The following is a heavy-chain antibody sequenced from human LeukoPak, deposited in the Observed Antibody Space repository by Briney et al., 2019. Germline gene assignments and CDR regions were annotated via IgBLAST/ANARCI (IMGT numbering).Heavy chain of an antibody. CDR3: AKTAGIAAAADFDY. Sequence: PGGSLRLSCAASGFTFGNYGMSWVRQAPGKGLEWVSSISGSGDSTYYADSVKGRFTISRDNSKNTLYLQMNSLRAEDTAVYYCAKTAGIAAAADFDYWGQGTLVTVSS. J-gene: IGHJ4*02. D-gene: IGHD6-13*01. V-gene: IGHV3-23*01. CDR2: ISGSGDST. CDR1: GFTFGNYG.